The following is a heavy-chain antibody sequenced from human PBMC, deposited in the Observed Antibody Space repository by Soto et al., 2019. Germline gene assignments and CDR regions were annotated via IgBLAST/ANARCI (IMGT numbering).Heavy chain of an antibody. V-gene: IGHV3-11*01. D-gene: IGHD3-22*01. J-gene: IGHJ4*02. CDR1: GFTFSDYY. CDR3: ARDQRALYYYDSSGYWGHFDY. Sequence: QVQLVESGGGLVKPGGSLRLSCAASGFTFSDYYMSWIRQAPGKGLEWVSYISSSGSTIYYADSVKGRFTISRDNAKNSLYLQMNSMRAEDTAVYYCARDQRALYYYDSSGYWGHFDYWGQGTLVTVSS. CDR2: ISSSGSTI.